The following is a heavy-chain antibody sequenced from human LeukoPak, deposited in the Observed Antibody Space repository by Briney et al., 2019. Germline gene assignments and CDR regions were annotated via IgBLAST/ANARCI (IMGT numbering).Heavy chain of an antibody. CDR2: ISGSGGST. J-gene: IGHJ4*02. D-gene: IGHD3-10*01. Sequence: SGGSLRLSCAASGFHFSSHAMKWVRQAPGKALEWVSGISGSGGSTYYADSVKGRFTISRDNSNNTLYLQRNSLRAEYTAVYYGAKEWRQSYWGQGALVTVCS. V-gene: IGHV3-23*01. CDR1: GFHFSSHA. CDR3: AKEWRQSY.